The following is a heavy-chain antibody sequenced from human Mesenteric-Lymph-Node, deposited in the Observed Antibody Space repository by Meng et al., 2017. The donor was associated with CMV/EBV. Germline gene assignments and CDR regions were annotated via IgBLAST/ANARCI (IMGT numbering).Heavy chain of an antibody. CDR2: TYYRSKWYN. CDR3: ARDPGGISSGWYSSYYYGMDV. CDR1: GDSVSSNSAA. Sequence: SQTPSLTCAISGDSVSSNSAAWNWIRQSPSRGLEWLGRTYYRSKWYNDYAVSVKSRITINPDTSKNQFSLQLNSVTPEDTAVYYCARDPGGISSGWYSSYYYGMDVWGQGTTVTVSS. D-gene: IGHD6-19*01. V-gene: IGHV6-1*01. J-gene: IGHJ6*02.